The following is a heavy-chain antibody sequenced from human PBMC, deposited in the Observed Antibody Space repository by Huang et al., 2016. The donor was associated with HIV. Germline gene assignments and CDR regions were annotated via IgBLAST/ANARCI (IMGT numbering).Heavy chain of an antibody. J-gene: IGHJ4*02. V-gene: IGHV1-69*13. CDR2: IIPIFGTA. D-gene: IGHD3-22*01. Sequence: QVQLVQSGAEVKKPGSSVKVSCKASGGTFSSYAISWVRQAPGQGLEWMWGIIPIFGTANYAQKFQGRVTITADESTSTAYMELSSLRSEDTAVYYCARARGYYDSSVSYYFDYWGQGTLVTVSS. CDR1: GGTFSSYA. CDR3: ARARGYYDSSVSYYFDY.